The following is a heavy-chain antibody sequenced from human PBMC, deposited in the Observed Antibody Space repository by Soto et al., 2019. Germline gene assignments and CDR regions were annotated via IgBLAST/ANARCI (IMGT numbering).Heavy chain of an antibody. CDR2: ISSSSSYI. V-gene: IGHV3-21*01. J-gene: IGHJ4*02. CDR1: GFTFSSYS. CDR3: ASIAVAGSRSLGY. Sequence: PGGSLRLSCAASGFTFSSYSMHWVRQAPGKGLEWVSSISSSSSYIYYADSVKGRFTISRDNAKTSLYLQMNSLRAEDMAVYYCASIAVAGSRSLGYWGQGTLVTVSS. D-gene: IGHD6-19*01.